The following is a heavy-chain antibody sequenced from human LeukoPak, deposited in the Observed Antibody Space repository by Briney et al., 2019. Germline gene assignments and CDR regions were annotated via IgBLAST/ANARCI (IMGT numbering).Heavy chain of an antibody. CDR2: IRYVGINK. D-gene: IGHD4-23*01. CDR3: ARVLGRGYGGNSVATTYYFDY. V-gene: IGHV3-30*02. CDR1: GFTFSTYG. Sequence: LTGGSLRLSCAASGFTFSTYGMHWVRQAPGKGLEWVSFIRYVGINKYYADSVKGRFTISRDNAKNSLYLQMNSLRAEDTAVYYCARVLGRGYGGNSVATTYYFDYWGQGTLVTVSS. J-gene: IGHJ4*02.